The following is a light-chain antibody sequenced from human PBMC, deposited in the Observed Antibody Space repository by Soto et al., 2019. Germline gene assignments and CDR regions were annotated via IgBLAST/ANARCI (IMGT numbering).Light chain of an antibody. CDR2: DAS. Sequence: DIQMTQSPSTLSASVGDRVTITCRASQSISSWLAWYQQKPGKAPKLLIYDASSLESGVPSRFSGSGSGTEFTLTISSLQPDDFATYYRQQYNRPPWTFGQGTKVEIK. J-gene: IGKJ1*01. CDR1: QSISSW. CDR3: QQYNRPPWT. V-gene: IGKV1-5*01.